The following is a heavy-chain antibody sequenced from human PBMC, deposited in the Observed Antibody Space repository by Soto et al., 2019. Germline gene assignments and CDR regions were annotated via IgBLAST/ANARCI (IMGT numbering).Heavy chain of an antibody. CDR3: ARGGVITIFGVVIEHEGFWWFDP. CDR1: GYTFTGYY. V-gene: IGHV1-2*04. CDR2: INPNSGGT. J-gene: IGHJ5*02. D-gene: IGHD3-3*01. Sequence: ASVKVSCKASGYTFTGYYMHWVRQAPGQGLEWMGWINPNSGGTNYAQKFQGWVTMTRDTSISTAYMELSRLRSDDTAVYYCARGGVITIFGVVIEHEGFWWFDPWGQGTLVTVSS.